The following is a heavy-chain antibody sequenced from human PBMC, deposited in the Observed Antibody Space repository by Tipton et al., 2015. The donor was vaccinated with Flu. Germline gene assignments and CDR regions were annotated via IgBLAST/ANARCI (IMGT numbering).Heavy chain of an antibody. V-gene: IGHV4-61*02. Sequence: TLSLTCTVSGGSISSNNYYWSWIRHPAGKGLEWVRRNSTSGSTKYSPSLKGRVTISVDTSKNQFSLRLSSVTAADTAVYYCATTPPGTGGYHRDWGQGTLVTVSS. CDR1: GGSISSNNYY. J-gene: IGHJ4*02. D-gene: IGHD2-8*02. CDR3: ATTPPGTGGYHRD. CDR2: NSTSGST.